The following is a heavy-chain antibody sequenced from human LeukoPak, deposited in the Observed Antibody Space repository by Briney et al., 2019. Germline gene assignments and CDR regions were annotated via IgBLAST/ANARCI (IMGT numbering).Heavy chain of an antibody. Sequence: GGSLRLSCAASGFTVSSNYMSWVRQAPGKGLEWVSVIYSGGSTYYADSVKGRFTISRDNSKNTLYLQMNSLRAEDTAVYYCARDPPYCGGDCWGQGTLVTVSS. CDR1: GFTVSSNY. V-gene: IGHV3-53*01. J-gene: IGHJ4*02. CDR2: IYSGGST. D-gene: IGHD2-21*01. CDR3: ARDPPYCGGDC.